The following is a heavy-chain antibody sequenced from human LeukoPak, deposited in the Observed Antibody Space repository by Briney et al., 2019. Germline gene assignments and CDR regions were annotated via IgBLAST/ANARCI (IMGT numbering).Heavy chain of an antibody. CDR1: GFTFSSYA. Sequence: PGGSLRLSCAASGFTFSSYAMHWVRQAPGKGLEWVALISYDGSNKYYADSVKARFIISRDNSKNTVYLQMNSLRAEDTAVYYCARDPYSGGYGAYYYYYMDVWGKGTTVTISS. J-gene: IGHJ6*03. CDR3: ARDPYSGGYGAYYYYYMDV. D-gene: IGHD1-26*01. CDR2: ISYDGSNK. V-gene: IGHV3-30*04.